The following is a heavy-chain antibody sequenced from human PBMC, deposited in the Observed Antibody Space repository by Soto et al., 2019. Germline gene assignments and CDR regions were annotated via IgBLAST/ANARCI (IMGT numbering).Heavy chain of an antibody. Sequence: ASVKVSCNASGYTFTGYYMHWVRQAPGQGLEWMGWINPNSGGTNYAQKFQGRVTMTRDTSISTAYMELSRLRSDDTAVYYCARDIKMVRGVSDYWGQGTLVTVSS. D-gene: IGHD3-10*01. CDR3: ARDIKMVRGVSDY. CDR1: GYTFTGYY. J-gene: IGHJ4*02. V-gene: IGHV1-2*02. CDR2: INPNSGGT.